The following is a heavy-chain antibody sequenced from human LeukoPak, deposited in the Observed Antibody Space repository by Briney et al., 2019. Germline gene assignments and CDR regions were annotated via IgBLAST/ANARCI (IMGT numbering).Heavy chain of an antibody. CDR2: IRYDGSNK. CDR1: GFTFSSYG. J-gene: IGHJ4*02. CDR3: AKVEGGSYFDY. V-gene: IGHV3-30*02. Sequence: PGGSLRLSCAASGFTFSSYGMHWVRQAPGKGLEWVAFIRYDGSNKYYADSVKGRFTISRDNSKNTLYLQTNSLRAEDTAVYYCAKVEGGSYFDYWGQGTLVTVSS. D-gene: IGHD2-15*01.